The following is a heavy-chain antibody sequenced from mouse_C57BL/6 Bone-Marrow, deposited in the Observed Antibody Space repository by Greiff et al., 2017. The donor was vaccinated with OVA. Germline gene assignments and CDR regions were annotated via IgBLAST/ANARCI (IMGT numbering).Heavy chain of an antibody. J-gene: IGHJ3*01. CDR1: GYTFTSYW. V-gene: IGHV1-50*01. CDR2: IDPSDSYT. D-gene: IGHD2-3*01. Sequence: VQLQQPGAELVKPGASVKLSCKASGYTFTSYWMQWVKQRPGQGLEWIGEIDPSDSYTNYNQKFKGKATLTVDTSSSTAYMQLSSLTSEDSAVYDCARYHDGYFPWFAYWGQGTLVTVSA. CDR3: ARYHDGYFPWFAY.